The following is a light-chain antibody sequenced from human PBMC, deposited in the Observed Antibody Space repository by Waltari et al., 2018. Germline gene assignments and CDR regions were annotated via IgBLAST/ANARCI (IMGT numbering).Light chain of an antibody. CDR3: MQALQTPVT. CDR2: LGS. CDR1: QSLMHSKGNNY. V-gene: IGKV2-28*01. J-gene: IGKJ3*01. Sequence: DIVMSQSPLSLPVHPGETASISCKPSQSLMHSKGNNYLDWYLQKPGQSPQLLFDLGSNRASGVPDRFSGSGSGTDFTLKISRVEAEDVGVYYCMQALQTPVTFGPGTNVDIK.